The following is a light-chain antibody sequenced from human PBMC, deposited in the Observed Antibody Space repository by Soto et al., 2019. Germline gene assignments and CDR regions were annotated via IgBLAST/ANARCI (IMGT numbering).Light chain of an antibody. Sequence: SVLTQPPSASGTPGQRVTISCSGSSSNIGSNTINWYQQLPGTAPKLLIYSNNQRPSGVPDRFSGSKSGTSASLAIIGLQSEDAADYYCAGWDDSLIGVIFGGGTKLTVL. CDR1: SSNIGSNT. CDR2: SNN. V-gene: IGLV1-44*01. CDR3: AGWDDSLIGVI. J-gene: IGLJ2*01.